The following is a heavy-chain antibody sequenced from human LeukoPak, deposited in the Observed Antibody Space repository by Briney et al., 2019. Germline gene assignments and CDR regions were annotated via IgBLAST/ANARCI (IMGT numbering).Heavy chain of an antibody. V-gene: IGHV3-23*01. D-gene: IGHD3-22*01. Sequence: GGSLRLSCAASGFTFSSYAMSWVRQAPGKGLEWVSATSGSGGSTYYADSVKGRFTISRDNSKNTLYLQMNSLRAEDTAVYYCAKDHDYYDSSGYYYRQAFDIWGQGTMVTVSS. CDR3: AKDHDYYDSSGYYYRQAFDI. CDR2: TSGSGGST. CDR1: GFTFSSYA. J-gene: IGHJ3*02.